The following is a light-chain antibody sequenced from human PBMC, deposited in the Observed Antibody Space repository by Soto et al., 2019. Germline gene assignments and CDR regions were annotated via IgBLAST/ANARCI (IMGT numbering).Light chain of an antibody. Sequence: QSALTQPASVSGSPGQSITISCTGTSSDVGHPYNYVSWYQQHPGKAPKLLIFKVSNRPSGISGRFSGSKSGNTASLTISGLQADDEADYYCMSYIDSTRTPWVLGGGTQLTVL. J-gene: IGLJ3*02. V-gene: IGLV2-14*03. CDR1: SSDVGHPYNY. CDR3: MSYIDSTRTPWV. CDR2: KVS.